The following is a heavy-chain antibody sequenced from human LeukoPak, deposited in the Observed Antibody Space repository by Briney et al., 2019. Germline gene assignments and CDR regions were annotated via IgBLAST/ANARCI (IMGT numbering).Heavy chain of an antibody. V-gene: IGHV1-69*05. CDR1: GGTFSSYA. Sequence: ASVKVSCKASGGTFSSYAINWVRQSPGQGLEWMGGIIPIFGTANYAHKFQGRVTITTDESTSTAYMELSSLRSEDTAVYYCASMWGRFDYWGQGTLVTVSS. D-gene: IGHD3-16*01. CDR3: ASMWGRFDY. J-gene: IGHJ4*02. CDR2: IIPIFGTA.